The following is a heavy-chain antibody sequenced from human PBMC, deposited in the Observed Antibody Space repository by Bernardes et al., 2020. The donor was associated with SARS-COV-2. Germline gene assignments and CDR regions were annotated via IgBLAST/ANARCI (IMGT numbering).Heavy chain of an antibody. CDR2: ISSSSTTI. J-gene: IGHJ4*02. CDR3: ASRNDY. V-gene: IGHV3-48*01. CDR1: GFTFSTYS. Sequence: VGSLRLSCAASGFTFSTYSMNWVRQAPGKGLEWLSYISSSSTTIHYADSVRGRFTISRDNANNSLYLQMNSLRAEDTAVYYCASRNDYWGQGTLVTVSS.